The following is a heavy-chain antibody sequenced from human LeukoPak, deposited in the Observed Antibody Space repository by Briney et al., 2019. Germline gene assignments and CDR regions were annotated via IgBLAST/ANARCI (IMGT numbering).Heavy chain of an antibody. CDR1: GGSFSGYY. J-gene: IGHJ4*03. CDR3: ARGQQLVLRYFDWLLPYFDY. Sequence: PPETLSLTCAVYGGSFSGYYWSWIRQPPGKGLEWIGEINHSGSTNYNPSLKSRGTISVDTSKNQFSLKLSSVTAADTAVYYCARGQQLVLRYFDWLLPYFDYWGRGTMVTVSS. CDR2: INHSGST. D-gene: IGHD3-9*01. V-gene: IGHV4-34*01.